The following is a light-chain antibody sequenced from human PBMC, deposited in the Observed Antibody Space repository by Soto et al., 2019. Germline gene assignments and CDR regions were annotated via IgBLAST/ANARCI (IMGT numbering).Light chain of an antibody. CDR1: QSISSY. V-gene: IGKV1-39*01. CDR3: QQSYSTPYT. Sequence: DIQMTQSPSSLSASVGDRVTLTCRASQSISSYLNWYQQKPGKAPKLLIYAASSLQSGVPSRFSGSGSGTEFTLTIISLQPEDFSTYYCQQSYSTPYTFGQGTKLEIK. CDR2: AAS. J-gene: IGKJ2*01.